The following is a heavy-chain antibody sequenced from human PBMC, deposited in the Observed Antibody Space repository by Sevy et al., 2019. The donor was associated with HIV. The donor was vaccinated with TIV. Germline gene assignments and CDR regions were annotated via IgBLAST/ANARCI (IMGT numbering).Heavy chain of an antibody. J-gene: IGHJ4*01. CDR1: GCTFTGYY. V-gene: IGHV1-2*02. CDR3: ARDSSAAAAFDY. D-gene: IGHD6-13*01. Sequence: ASVKVSCKASGCTFTGYYMHWVRQAPGQGLEWMGWINPNSGGTNYAQKFQGRVTMTRDTSISTAYMELSRLRSDDTAVYYCARDSSAAAAFDYWGHGTLVTVSS. CDR2: INPNSGGT.